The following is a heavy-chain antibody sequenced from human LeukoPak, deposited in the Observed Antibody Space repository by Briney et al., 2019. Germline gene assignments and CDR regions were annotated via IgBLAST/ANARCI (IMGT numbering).Heavy chain of an antibody. V-gene: IGHV1-46*01. J-gene: IGHJ6*02. CDR3: ARAQGYCSSTSCSYYYYGMDV. CDR2: INPSGGST. Sequence: ASVKVSCKASGYIFTNYGISWVRQAPGQGLEWMGIINPSGGSTSYAQKFQGRVTMTRDTPTSTVYMELSSLRSEDTAVYYCARAQGYCSSTSCSYYYYGMDVWGQGTTVTVSS. D-gene: IGHD2-2*01. CDR1: GYIFTNYG.